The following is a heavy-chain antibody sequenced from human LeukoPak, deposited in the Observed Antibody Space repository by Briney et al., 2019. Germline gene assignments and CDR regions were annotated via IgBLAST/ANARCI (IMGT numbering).Heavy chain of an antibody. Sequence: PSETLSLTCTVSGDSISSSSYYWGWIRQPPGKGLEWIGSISYSGSTYYKPSLKSRVTVSVDTSKNQFSLKLTSVTAADTAVFYCAGHAEMGTILATFDIWGQGTMVTVSS. CDR2: ISYSGST. D-gene: IGHD5-24*01. J-gene: IGHJ3*02. CDR3: AGHAEMGTILATFDI. V-gene: IGHV4-39*01. CDR1: GDSISSSSYY.